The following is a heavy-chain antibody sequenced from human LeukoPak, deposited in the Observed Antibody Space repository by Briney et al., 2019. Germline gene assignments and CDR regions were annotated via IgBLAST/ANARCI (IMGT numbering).Heavy chain of an antibody. D-gene: IGHD2-2*01. V-gene: IGHV3-7*03. CDR3: AKKLRWDCSSTNCPKGDCFDP. Sequence: GGSLRLSCAASGLTFSRYWMSWVRQAPGEGLEWVANIKQDESEKYNLDSVKGRFTISRDNAKNSLYLQMNSLRAEDTAVYYCAKKLRWDCSSTNCPKGDCFDPWGQGTLVTVSS. CDR2: IKQDESEK. CDR1: GLTFSRYW. J-gene: IGHJ5*02.